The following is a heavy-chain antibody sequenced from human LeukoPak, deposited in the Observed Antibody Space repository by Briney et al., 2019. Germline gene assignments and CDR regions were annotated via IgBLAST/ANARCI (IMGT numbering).Heavy chain of an antibody. CDR1: GGSFSGYY. CDR2: INHSGST. Sequence: SETLSLTCAVYGGSFSGYYWSWIRQPPGKGLEWIGEINHSGSTNYNPSLKSRVTISVDTSKNQFSLKLSSVTAADTAMYYCARGEVRGVVFDYWGQGTLVTVSS. J-gene: IGHJ4*02. V-gene: IGHV4-34*01. CDR3: ARGEVRGVVFDY. D-gene: IGHD3-10*01.